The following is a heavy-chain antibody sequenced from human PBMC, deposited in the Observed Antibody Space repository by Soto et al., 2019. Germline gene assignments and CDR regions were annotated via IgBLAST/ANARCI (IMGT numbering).Heavy chain of an antibody. V-gene: IGHV4-4*07. Sequence: QVQIQESGPGLVTPSDTLSLTCTVSDASITNFFWNWVRQPAGGPQEWIGRLYLGGAPTYNPSLRSRLFISADTSKNQVSLKLTSVTAADTAVYYCAADSGRGGRAFDHWGHGALATVSS. CDR2: LYLGGAP. CDR3: AADSGRGGRAFDH. J-gene: IGHJ4*01. CDR1: DASITNFF. D-gene: IGHD3-10*01.